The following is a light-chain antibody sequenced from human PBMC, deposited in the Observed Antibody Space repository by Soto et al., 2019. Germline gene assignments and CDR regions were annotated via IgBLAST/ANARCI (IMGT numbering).Light chain of an antibody. Sequence: QYVLTQPPSASGTPGQRVTISCSGSSSNIAPNTVNWYQHLPGAAPQLLIFANDRRPSGVPDRFSGSRSGTSASLAISGLQSEDEADYYCAAWDDSLNGYVFGTGTQLTVL. J-gene: IGLJ1*01. V-gene: IGLV1-44*01. CDR1: SSNIAPNT. CDR2: AND. CDR3: AAWDDSLNGYV.